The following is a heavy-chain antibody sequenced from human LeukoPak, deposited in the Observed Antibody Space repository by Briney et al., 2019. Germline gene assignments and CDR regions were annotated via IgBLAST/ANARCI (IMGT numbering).Heavy chain of an antibody. CDR3: ASDRSGLSFCF. D-gene: IGHD3-22*01. CDR1: GGSISSSSYY. V-gene: IGHV4-39*01. CDR2: VYYSGST. J-gene: IGHJ4*02. Sequence: SETLSLTCTVSGGSISSSSYYWGWIRQRPGKGPEWIGSVYYSGSTYYNSSLQSRITISVDTSKNQFSLKLTSVTAADTAVYYCASDRSGLSFCFWGQGTLVTVSS.